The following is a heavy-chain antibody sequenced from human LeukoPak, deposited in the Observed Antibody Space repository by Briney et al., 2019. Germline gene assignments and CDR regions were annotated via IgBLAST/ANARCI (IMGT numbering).Heavy chain of an antibody. V-gene: IGHV3-53*01. J-gene: IGHJ4*02. Sequence: GGSLRLSCAVSGFTVSSNHMTWVRLAPGKGLEWVSSLYSGGNIYYTDSVRGRFTISRDSSKNTLYLQMNSLRAEDTALYYCARARRCGLNDDYGACFDCWGQGTLVTVSP. D-gene: IGHD4-17*01. CDR2: LYSGGNI. CDR3: ARARRCGLNDDYGACFDC. CDR1: GFTVSSNH.